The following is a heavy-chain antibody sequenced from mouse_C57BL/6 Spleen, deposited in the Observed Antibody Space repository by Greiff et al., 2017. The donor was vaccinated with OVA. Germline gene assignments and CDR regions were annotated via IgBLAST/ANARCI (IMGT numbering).Heavy chain of an antibody. V-gene: IGHV1-54*01. CDR1: GYAFTNYL. J-gene: IGHJ2*01. Sequence: VQLQQSGAELVRPGTSVKVSCKASGYAFTNYLIEWVKQRPGQGLEWIGVINPGSGGTNYNEKFKGKATLTADKSSSTAYMQLSSLTSEDSAVYFCARGDYYGSSYVSYFDYWGQGTTLTVSS. CDR3: ARGDYYGSSYVSYFDY. CDR2: INPGSGGT. D-gene: IGHD1-1*01.